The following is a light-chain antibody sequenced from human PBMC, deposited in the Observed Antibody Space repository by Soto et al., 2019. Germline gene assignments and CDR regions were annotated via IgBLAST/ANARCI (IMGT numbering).Light chain of an antibody. CDR2: DAS. CDR3: QQYDNVGIT. V-gene: IGKV1-33*01. J-gene: IGKJ5*01. CDR1: RDISNH. Sequence: DIQITQSPSSLSPSVGDRVTITCQASRDISNHLNWYQQIPGKAPKLLIYDASNLVTGVPSRFSGRGSGTDFTFTISSLQPEDSASYYCQQYDNVGITFGHGALLEIK.